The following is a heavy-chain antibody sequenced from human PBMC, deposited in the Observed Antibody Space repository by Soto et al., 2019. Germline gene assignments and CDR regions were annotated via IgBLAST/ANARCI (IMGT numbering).Heavy chain of an antibody. J-gene: IGHJ5*02. CDR1: GGTFSSYI. Sequence: ASVKVSCKASGGTFSSYIISWVRQAPGQGLEWMGWIIPILGIANYAQKFQGRVTITADKSTSTAYMELSSLRSEDTAVYYCARDLGYSSSWPQVGFDPGGQGTLVTVSS. CDR3: ARDLGYSSSWPQVGFDP. CDR2: IIPILGIA. V-gene: IGHV1-69*10. D-gene: IGHD6-13*01.